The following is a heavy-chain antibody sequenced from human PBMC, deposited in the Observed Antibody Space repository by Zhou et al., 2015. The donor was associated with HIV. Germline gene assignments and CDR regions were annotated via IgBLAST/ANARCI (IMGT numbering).Heavy chain of an antibody. J-gene: IGHJ4*02. CDR2: ITPIIGTA. D-gene: IGHD3-22*01. CDR3: ARGLDYYDSGAYFPYYFDY. V-gene: IGHV1-69*06. CDR1: GDTFSNYG. Sequence: QLQLVQSGAEVKKPGSSVRVSCKVSGDTFSNYGLTWVRQAPGQGLEWMGGITPIIGTARYAQKFQGRVTITADKSTSTGYMELRSLRSDDTAVYYCARGLDYYDSGAYFPYYFDYWGQGTLVTVSS.